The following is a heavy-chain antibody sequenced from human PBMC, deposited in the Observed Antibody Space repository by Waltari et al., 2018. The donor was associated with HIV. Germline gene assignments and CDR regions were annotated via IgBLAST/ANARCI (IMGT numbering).Heavy chain of an antibody. D-gene: IGHD4-17*01. J-gene: IGHJ6*02. CDR2: IYHSGAA. V-gene: IGHV4-34*02. CDR1: GGSFSGYY. Sequence: QVQLQQWGAGLLKPSETLSLTCAVYGGSFSGYYWTWIRQPPGKGLQWIAEIYHSGAANYNTSLKSRVTISVDTSKNQFSLKLRSVTAADTAVYYCARLRWDASFYYGLDVWGQGTTVTVSS. CDR3: ARLRWDASFYYGLDV.